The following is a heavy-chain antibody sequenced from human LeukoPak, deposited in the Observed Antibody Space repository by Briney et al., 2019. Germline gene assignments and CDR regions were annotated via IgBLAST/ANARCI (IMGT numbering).Heavy chain of an antibody. CDR1: GYTFTSYA. CDR3: ARDQPLRGYSGYDQTYYYYYGMDV. D-gene: IGHD5-12*01. J-gene: IGHJ6*02. CDR2: INACNGNT. Sequence: ASVKVSCKASGYTFTSYAMHWVRQAPGQRLEWMGWINACNGNTKYSQKLQGRVTMTTDTSTSTAYMELRSLRSDDTAVYYCARDQPLRGYSGYDQTYYYYYGMDVWGQGTTVTVSS. V-gene: IGHV1-3*01.